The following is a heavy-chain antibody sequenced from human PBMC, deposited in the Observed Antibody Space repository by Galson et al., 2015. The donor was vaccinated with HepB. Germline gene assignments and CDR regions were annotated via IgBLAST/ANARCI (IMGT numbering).Heavy chain of an antibody. CDR3: ASAGYYDSSVYYGMDV. D-gene: IGHD3-22*01. CDR1: GFTFSSHE. V-gene: IGHV3-48*03. J-gene: IGHJ6*02. Sequence: SLRLSCAASGFTFSSHEMNWVRQAPGKGLEWVSYVCSSDTITYYADSVKGRFTFSRDNAKNSLYLKMNSLRAEDTAVYYCASAGYYDSSVYYGMDVWGQGTTVTVAS. CDR2: VCSSDTIT.